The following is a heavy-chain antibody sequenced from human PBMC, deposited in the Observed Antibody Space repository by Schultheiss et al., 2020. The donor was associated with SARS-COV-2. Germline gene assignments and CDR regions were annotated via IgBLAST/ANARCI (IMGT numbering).Heavy chain of an antibody. CDR2: IEKRGVST. CDR3: TIFGVVIIDYYMDV. D-gene: IGHD3-3*01. V-gene: IGHV3-23*01. Sequence: GGSLRLSCAASGFTFSDYYMSWVRQAPGRGLEWVSAIEKRGVSTYFADSVKDRFAVSRDNSKNTLSVQLNSLRAEDTAVYYCTIFGVVIIDYYMDVWGKGTTVTVSS. CDR1: GFTFSDYY. J-gene: IGHJ6*03.